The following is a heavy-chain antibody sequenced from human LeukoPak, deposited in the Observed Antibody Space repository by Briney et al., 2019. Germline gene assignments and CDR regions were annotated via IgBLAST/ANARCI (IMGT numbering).Heavy chain of an antibody. J-gene: IGHJ1*01. CDR1: GYTFTGYY. CDR2: INPNSGGT. Sequence: GASVKVSCKASGYTFTGYYMHWVRQAPGQGLEWMGWINPNSGGTNYAQKFQGRVTMTRDTSISTAYMELSSLRSEDTAVYYCARGPERYSDSSGSAYFQRWGQGTLVTASS. V-gene: IGHV1-2*02. D-gene: IGHD3-22*01. CDR3: ARGPERYSDSSGSAYFQR.